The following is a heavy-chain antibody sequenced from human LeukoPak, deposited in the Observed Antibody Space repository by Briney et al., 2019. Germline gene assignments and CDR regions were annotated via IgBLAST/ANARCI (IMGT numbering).Heavy chain of an antibody. V-gene: IGHV4-4*07. J-gene: IGHJ2*01. Sequence: GSLRLSCAASGFTFSSYWMSWVRKAPGKGLEWIGRFYSSGSTNYTPALKSRVTMSVDTSKNQFSLKLRSVTAADTDVYYCARVAQKLERIAVAGTSEWRANWYFDLWGRGTLVTVSS. CDR3: ARVAQKLERIAVAGTSEWRANWYFDL. CDR2: FYSSGST. D-gene: IGHD6-19*01. CDR1: GFTFSSYW.